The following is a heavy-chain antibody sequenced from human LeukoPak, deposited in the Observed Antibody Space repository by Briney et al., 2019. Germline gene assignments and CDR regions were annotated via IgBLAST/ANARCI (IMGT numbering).Heavy chain of an antibody. Sequence: VKVSCKASGYTFTSYGINWVRQATGQGLEWMGWMNPNSGNTGYVQKFQGRISMTRDNSISTAYMELSSLRSDDTAVYYCTRGHDYYDSSGYYHSWGQGTLVTVSS. J-gene: IGHJ4*02. V-gene: IGHV1-8*02. D-gene: IGHD3-22*01. CDR2: MNPNSGNT. CDR3: TRGHDYYDSSGYYHS. CDR1: GYTFTSYG.